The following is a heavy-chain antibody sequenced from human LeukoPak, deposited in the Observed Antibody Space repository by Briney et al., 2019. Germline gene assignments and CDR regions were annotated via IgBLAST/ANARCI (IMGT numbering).Heavy chain of an antibody. CDR3: ARGTRGANRVWVVAATRYNWFDP. Sequence: KPSETLSLTCTVSGGSISSSSYYWGWIRQPPGKGLEWIGSIYYSGSTYYNPSLKSRVTISVDTSKNQFSLKLSSVTAADTAVYYCARGTRGANRVWVVAATRYNWFDPWGQGTLVTVSS. J-gene: IGHJ5*02. V-gene: IGHV4-39*07. D-gene: IGHD2-15*01. CDR1: GGSISSSSYY. CDR2: IYYSGST.